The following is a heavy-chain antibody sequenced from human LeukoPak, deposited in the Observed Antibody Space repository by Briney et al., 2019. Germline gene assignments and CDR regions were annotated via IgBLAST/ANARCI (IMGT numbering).Heavy chain of an antibody. CDR2: IYYSGST. J-gene: IGHJ6*02. V-gene: IGHV4-30-4*01. CDR3: ARAALLWFGELDYYGMDV. CDR1: GGSISSGDYY. Sequence: SQTLSLTCTVSGGSISSGDYYWSWIRQPPGTGLEWIGYIYYSGSTYYNPSLKSRVTISVDTSKNQFSLKLSSVTAADTAVYYCARAALLWFGELDYYGMDVWGQGTTVTVSS. D-gene: IGHD3-10*01.